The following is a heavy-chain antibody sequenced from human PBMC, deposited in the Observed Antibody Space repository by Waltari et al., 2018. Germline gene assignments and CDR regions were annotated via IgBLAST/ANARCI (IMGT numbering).Heavy chain of an antibody. CDR3: AREGFRVRGVGWFDP. J-gene: IGHJ5*02. CDR2: IYHSGGP. Sequence: QVQLQESGPGLVKPSETLSLTCTVSGYSISSGYYWGWIRQPPGKGLEWIGSIYHSGGPYCNQSLKSRVTISVDPSKNQFSLKLSSVTAADTAVYYCAREGFRVRGVGWFDPWGQGTLVTVSS. V-gene: IGHV4-38-2*02. D-gene: IGHD3-10*01. CDR1: GYSISSGYY.